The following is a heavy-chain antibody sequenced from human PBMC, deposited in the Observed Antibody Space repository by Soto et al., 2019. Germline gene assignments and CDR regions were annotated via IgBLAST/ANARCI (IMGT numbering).Heavy chain of an antibody. D-gene: IGHD3-10*01. V-gene: IGHV1-69*02. J-gene: IGHJ4*02. CDR2: IIPILGIA. Sequence: QVQLVQSGAEVKKPGSSVKVSCKSYGGTFSSYTISWVRQAPGQGLEWMGRIIPILGIANYAQKFQGRVTITAEKSTSTANMELSSLRSEDTAVYYCATRGGVYCGSGSHEVLDYWGQGTLVTVSS. CDR1: GGTFSSYT. CDR3: ATRGGVYCGSGSHEVLDY.